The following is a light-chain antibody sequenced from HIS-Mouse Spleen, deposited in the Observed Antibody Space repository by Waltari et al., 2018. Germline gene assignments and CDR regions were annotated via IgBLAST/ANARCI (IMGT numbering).Light chain of an antibody. CDR3: CSYAGSSTYWV. CDR1: SSDVGRYNL. J-gene: IGLJ3*02. CDR2: EGS. V-gene: IGLV2-23*01. Sequence: HSALTQPASVSGSPGQSTTISCTGTSSDVGRYNLVSWYQQHPGKAPKLMIYEGSKRPSGVSNRFSGSKSGNTASLTISGLQAEDEADYYCCSYAGSSTYWVFGGGTKLTVL.